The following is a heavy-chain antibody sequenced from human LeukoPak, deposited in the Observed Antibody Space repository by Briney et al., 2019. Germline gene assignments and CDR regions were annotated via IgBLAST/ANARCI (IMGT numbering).Heavy chain of an antibody. CDR1: GFTFSSYA. V-gene: IGHV3-23*01. CDR3: AKGYSSGWYFFDY. D-gene: IGHD6-19*01. Sequence: PVGSLRLSCAASGFTFSSYAMSWVRQAPGKGLEWVSDISGSGGSIYYADSVKGRFTISRDNSKNTLYLQMNSLRAEDTAVYYCAKGYSSGWYFFDYWGQGTLVTVSS. CDR2: ISGSGGSI. J-gene: IGHJ4*02.